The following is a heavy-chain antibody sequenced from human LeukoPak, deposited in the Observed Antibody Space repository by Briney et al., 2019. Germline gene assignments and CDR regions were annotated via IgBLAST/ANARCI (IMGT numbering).Heavy chain of an antibody. CDR2: ISGSGDNT. CDR3: AKGSYYDSSGSFYFDY. D-gene: IGHD3-22*01. CDR1: GFTFSSYA. J-gene: IGHJ4*02. V-gene: IGHV3-23*01. Sequence: GGSLRLSCAASGFTFSSYAMSWVRQAPGKGLEWVSGISGSGDNTYYADSVKGRFTISRDNSKNTLYMQVNSLGTEETAAYYCAKGSYYDSSGSFYFDYWGQGTLVTVSS.